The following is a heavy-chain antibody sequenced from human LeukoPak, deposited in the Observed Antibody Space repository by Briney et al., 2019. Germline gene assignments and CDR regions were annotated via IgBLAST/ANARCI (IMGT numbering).Heavy chain of an antibody. J-gene: IGHJ4*02. CDR1: GGTFSSYA. D-gene: IGHD2-2*01. Sequence: GASVKVSCKASGGTFSSYAISWVRQAPGQGLEWMGGIIPIFGTANYAQKFQGRVTITADESTSTAYMELSSLISEDTAVYYCAREGPSGDIVVVPAAMWGQGTLVTVSS. CDR3: AREGPSGDIVVVPAAM. CDR2: IIPIFGTA. V-gene: IGHV1-69*13.